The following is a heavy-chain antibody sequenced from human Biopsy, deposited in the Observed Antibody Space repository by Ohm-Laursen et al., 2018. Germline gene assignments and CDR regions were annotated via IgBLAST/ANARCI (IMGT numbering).Heavy chain of an antibody. D-gene: IGHD3-10*01. CDR3: ARWYGDLFYYYNGMDV. V-gene: IGHV3-21*01. Sequence: GSLRLSCTASGFTFTVYSIVWVRQAPGKGLEWVSSITSRTSSTYYADSVKGRVTTSRDNANNSVSLQMNNLRVDDTAVYYCARWYGDLFYYYNGMDVWGQGTTVTVSS. J-gene: IGHJ6*02. CDR1: GFTFTVYS. CDR2: ITSRTSST.